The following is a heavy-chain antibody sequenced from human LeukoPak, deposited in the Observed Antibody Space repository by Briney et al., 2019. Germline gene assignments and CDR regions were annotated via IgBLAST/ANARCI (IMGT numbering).Heavy chain of an antibody. V-gene: IGHV3-66*01. J-gene: IGHJ3*02. CDR2: IYSGGST. D-gene: IGHD1-26*01. CDR1: GFTVSSNY. CDR3: ARLSGSYDVDAFDI. Sequence: GGSLRLSCAASGFTVSSNYMSWVRQAPGKGLEWVSVIYSGGSTYYADSVKGRFTISRDNSKNTLYLQMNSLRAEDTAVYYCARLSGSYDVDAFDIWGQGTMVTVSS.